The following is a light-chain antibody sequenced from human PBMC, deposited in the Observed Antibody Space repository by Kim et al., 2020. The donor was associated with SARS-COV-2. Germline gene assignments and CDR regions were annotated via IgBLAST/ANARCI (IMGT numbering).Light chain of an antibody. CDR3: CSYAGSYTYVV. Sequence: QSITISCTGTSSDVGAYIYVSWYQTHPGKAPKLIIFDVTQRPSGVPDRFSGSKSGNTASLTISGLQPEDESDYYCCSYAGSYTYVVFGGGTQLTVL. CDR2: DVT. J-gene: IGLJ2*01. V-gene: IGLV2-11*01. CDR1: SSDVGAYIY.